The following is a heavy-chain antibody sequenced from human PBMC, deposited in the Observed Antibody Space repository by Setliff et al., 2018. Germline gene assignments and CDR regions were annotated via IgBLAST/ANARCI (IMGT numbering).Heavy chain of an antibody. CDR1: GGSISSYY. V-gene: IGHV4-4*07. D-gene: IGHD5-18*01. CDR3: ARDRRGYSYGSLGYYYYMDV. CDR2: IYTSGST. Sequence: SETLSLTFTVSGGSISSYYWSWIRQPAGKGLEWIGRIYTSGSTNYNPSLKSRVTMSVDTSKNQFSLKLSSVTAADTAVYYCARDRRGYSYGSLGYYYYMDVWGKGTTVTVSS. J-gene: IGHJ6*03.